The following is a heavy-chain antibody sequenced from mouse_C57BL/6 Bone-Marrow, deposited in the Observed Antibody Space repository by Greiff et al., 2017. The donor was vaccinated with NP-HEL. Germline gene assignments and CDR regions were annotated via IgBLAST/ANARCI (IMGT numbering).Heavy chain of an antibody. Sequence: EVQLQQSGAELVKPGASVKLSCTASGFNIKDYYMHWVKQRTEQGLEWIGRIGPEDGETKYDPKFQGKATITADTSSNTAYLQLSSLTSEDTAVYYCATMGGYWGQGTTLTVSS. D-gene: IGHD2-3*01. CDR2: IGPEDGET. CDR3: ATMGGY. CDR1: GFNIKDYY. J-gene: IGHJ2*01. V-gene: IGHV14-2*01.